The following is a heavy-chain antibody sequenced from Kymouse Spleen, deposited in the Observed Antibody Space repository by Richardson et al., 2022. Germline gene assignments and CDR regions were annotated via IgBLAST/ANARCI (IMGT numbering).Heavy chain of an antibody. J-gene: IGHJ6*02. CDR1: GFTFSSYW. V-gene: IGHV3-7*01. D-gene: IGHD1-7*01. CDR3: ARDLSNWNYVYYYYYGMDV. Sequence: EVQLVESGGGLVQPGGSLRLSCAASGFTFSSYWMSWVRQAPGKGLEWVANIKQDGSEKYYVDSVKGRFTISRDNAKNSLYLQMNSLRAEDTAVYYCARDLSNWNYVYYYYYGMDVWGQGTTVTVSS. CDR2: IKQDGSEK.